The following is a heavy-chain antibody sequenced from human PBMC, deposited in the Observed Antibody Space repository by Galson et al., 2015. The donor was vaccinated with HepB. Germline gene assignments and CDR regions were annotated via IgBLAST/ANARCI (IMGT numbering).Heavy chain of an antibody. Sequence: QSGAEVKKPGKSLQISFATSGYSFVNYWIVWVRQMPGKGLEWMGIIWPRDSNTVYSPSFQGQVTISADKSISTAFLQWRSLKASDTAIYYCARGVAASGLSYWLDSWGQGTLVTVST. CDR1: GYSFVNYW. D-gene: IGHD2-15*01. V-gene: IGHV5-51*03. J-gene: IGHJ5*01. CDR2: IWPRDSNT. CDR3: ARGVAASGLSYWLDS.